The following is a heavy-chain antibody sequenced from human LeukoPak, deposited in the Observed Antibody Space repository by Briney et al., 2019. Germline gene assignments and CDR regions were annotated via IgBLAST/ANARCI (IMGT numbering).Heavy chain of an antibody. D-gene: IGHD3-3*01. J-gene: IGHJ4*02. CDR1: GGSISSYY. V-gene: IGHV4-59*01. CDR3: AREGFWSGSFDY. CDR2: IYYSGST. Sequence: SETLSLTCTVSGGSISSYYWSWIRQPPGKGLEWIGYIYYSGSTNYNPSLKSRVTISVDTSKNQFSLKLSSVTATDTAVYYCAREGFWSGSFDYWGQGTLVTVSS.